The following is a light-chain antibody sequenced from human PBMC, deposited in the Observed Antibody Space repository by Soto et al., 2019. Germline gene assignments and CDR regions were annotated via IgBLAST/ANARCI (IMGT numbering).Light chain of an antibody. CDR1: RSDIGGYNY. J-gene: IGLJ1*01. Sequence: QSALTQPASVSGSPGQSITISCTGTRSDIGGYNYVSWYQQHPGKAPKLIIYEVTNRPSGVSNRFSGSKSGNTASLTISALLAEDEADYFCASSTSDSLYVFGTGTKVTVL. CDR3: ASSTSDSLYV. CDR2: EVT. V-gene: IGLV2-14*01.